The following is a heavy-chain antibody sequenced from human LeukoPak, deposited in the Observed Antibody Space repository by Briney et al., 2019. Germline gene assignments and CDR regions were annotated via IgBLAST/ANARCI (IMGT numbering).Heavy chain of an antibody. CDR2: ISGSGGST. CDR1: GFTFSSYA. V-gene: IGHV3-23*01. D-gene: IGHD3-3*01. CDR3: ANVRKRFFGGLFKLVPDAFDI. J-gene: IGHJ3*02. Sequence: GGSLRLSCAASGFTFSSYAMSWVRQAPGKGLEWVSAISGSGGSTYYADSVKGRFTISRDNSKNTLYLQMNSLRAEDTAVYDCANVRKRFFGGLFKLVPDAFDIWGQGTMVTVSS.